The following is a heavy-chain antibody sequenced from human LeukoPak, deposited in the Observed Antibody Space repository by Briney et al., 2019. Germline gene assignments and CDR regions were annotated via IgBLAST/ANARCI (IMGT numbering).Heavy chain of an antibody. CDR2: INWNGGST. Sequence: PGGSLRLSCAAYGFTFDDYGMSWVRQAPGKGLEWVSGINWNGGSTGYAGSVKGRFTISRDNAKNSPYLQMNSLRAGDTALYYCARVTYYYDSSGSWDYWGQGTLVTVSS. CDR3: ARVTYYYDSSGSWDY. J-gene: IGHJ4*02. D-gene: IGHD3-22*01. V-gene: IGHV3-20*04. CDR1: GFTFDDYG.